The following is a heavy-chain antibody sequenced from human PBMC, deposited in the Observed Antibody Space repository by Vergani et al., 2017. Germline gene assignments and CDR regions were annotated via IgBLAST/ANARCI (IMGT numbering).Heavy chain of an antibody. J-gene: IGHJ6*02. D-gene: IGHD4-17*01. Sequence: EVQLLESGGGLVQPGGSLRLSSAASGFTFSSYAMSWVRQAPGKGLEWVSAISGSGGSTYYADSVKGRFTISRDNSKNTLYLQMNSLRAEDTAVYYCAKVGEQVRLYGMDVWGQGTTVTVSS. CDR1: GFTFSSYA. CDR3: AKVGEQVRLYGMDV. V-gene: IGHV3-23*01. CDR2: ISGSGGST.